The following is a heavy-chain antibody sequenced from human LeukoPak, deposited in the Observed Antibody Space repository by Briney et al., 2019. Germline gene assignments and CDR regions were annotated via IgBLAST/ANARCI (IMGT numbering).Heavy chain of an antibody. CDR1: GFTFSNSA. Sequence: GGSLRLSCAASGFTFSNSAMSWVRQAPGKGLEWVSTLSGSGITPYYADSVKGRFTIPRDNSKNTLYLQMNSLRAEDTAVYYCAKGIYSSGWSYFDYWGHGTLVTVSS. CDR2: LSGSGITP. D-gene: IGHD6-19*01. J-gene: IGHJ4*01. CDR3: AKGIYSSGWSYFDY. V-gene: IGHV3-23*01.